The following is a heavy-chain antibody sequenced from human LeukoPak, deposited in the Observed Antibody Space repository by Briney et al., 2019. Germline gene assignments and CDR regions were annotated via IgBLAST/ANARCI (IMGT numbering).Heavy chain of an antibody. J-gene: IGHJ4*02. V-gene: IGHV3-23*01. CDR2: ISGSGGST. D-gene: IGHD6-19*01. CDR1: GFTFSSYA. CDR3: AIAKGPVDIVVAATGVFGY. Sequence: GGSLRLSCAASGFTFSSYAMSWVRQAPGKGLEWVSTISGSGGSTYYPDSMKGRFTISRDNSKNTLYLQMNSLRADDTAVYYCAIAKGPVDIVVAATGVFGYWGQGTLVTVSS.